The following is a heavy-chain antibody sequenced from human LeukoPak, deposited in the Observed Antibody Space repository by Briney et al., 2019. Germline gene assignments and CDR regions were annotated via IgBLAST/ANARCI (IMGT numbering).Heavy chain of an antibody. D-gene: IGHD1-14*01. CDR2: ISSSGSII. J-gene: IGHJ5*02. Sequence: GGSLRLSCGASGFTFSSYEMNWVRQAPGKGLEWVSYISSSGSIIYYADSVKGRFTISRDNAKNSLYLQMNSLRAEDTAVYYCARDRKYGLFDPWGQRTLVTVSS. V-gene: IGHV3-48*03. CDR3: ARDRKYGLFDP. CDR1: GFTFSSYE.